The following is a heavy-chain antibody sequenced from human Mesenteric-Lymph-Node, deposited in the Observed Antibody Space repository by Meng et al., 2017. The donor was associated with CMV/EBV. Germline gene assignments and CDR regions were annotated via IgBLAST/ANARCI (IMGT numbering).Heavy chain of an antibody. J-gene: IGHJ4*02. CDR1: GFTFSNAW. CDR2: IKSKTDGGTT. V-gene: IGHV3-15*01. CDR3: AREGDGYNSPIDY. Sequence: GESLKISCAASGFTFSNAWMSWVRQAPGKGLEWVGRIKSKTDGGTTDYAAPVKGRFTISRDDSKNTLYLQMNSLKTEDTAVYYCAREGDGYNSPIDYWGQGTLVTVSS. D-gene: IGHD5-24*01.